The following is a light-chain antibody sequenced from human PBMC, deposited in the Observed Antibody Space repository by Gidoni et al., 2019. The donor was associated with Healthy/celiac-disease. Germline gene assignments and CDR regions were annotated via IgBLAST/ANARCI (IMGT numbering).Light chain of an antibody. CDR3: QQRSNWPLT. CDR1: QSVSSY. Sequence: EIVLTQSPATLSLSPGERATLSCRASQSVSSYLAWYQQNLGQAPRLLIYDASNRATGIPARFSGSGSGTDFTLTISSLEPEDFAVYYCQQRSNWPLTFGGGTKVESK. CDR2: DAS. V-gene: IGKV3-11*01. J-gene: IGKJ4*01.